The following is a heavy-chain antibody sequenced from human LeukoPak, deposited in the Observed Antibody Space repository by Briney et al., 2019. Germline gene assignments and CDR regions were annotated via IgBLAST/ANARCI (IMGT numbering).Heavy chain of an antibody. V-gene: IGHV4-34*01. CDR1: GGSFSGYY. CDR3: ARDRGSEGGFDY. D-gene: IGHD2-15*01. J-gene: IGHJ4*02. CDR2: INHSGST. Sequence: SETLSLTCAVYGGSFSGYYWSWIRQPPGKGLEWIGEINHSGSTNYNPSLKSRVTISVDTSKNQFSLKLSSVTAADTAVYYCARDRGSEGGFDYWGQGTLVTVSS.